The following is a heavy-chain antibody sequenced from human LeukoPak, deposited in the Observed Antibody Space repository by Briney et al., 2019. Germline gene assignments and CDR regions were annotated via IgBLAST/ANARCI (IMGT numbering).Heavy chain of an antibody. Sequence: SETLSLTCTVPGGSISSYYWSWIRQPPGKGLEWIGYIYYSGSTNYNPSLKSRVTISVDTSKNQFSLKLSSVTAADTAVYYCAREFETYYFDYWGQGTLVTVSS. CDR3: AREFETYYFDY. CDR2: IYYSGST. CDR1: GGSISSYY. V-gene: IGHV4-59*01. J-gene: IGHJ4*02.